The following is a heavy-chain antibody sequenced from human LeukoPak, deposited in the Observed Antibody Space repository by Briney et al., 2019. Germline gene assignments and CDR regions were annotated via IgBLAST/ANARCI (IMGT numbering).Heavy chain of an antibody. V-gene: IGHV4-4*07. CDR2: IYTSGST. CDR3: ARDLRWMGYYYDSSGYYGGVWFDP. D-gene: IGHD3-22*01. CDR1: GGSISSYY. J-gene: IGHJ5*02. Sequence: SETLSLTCTVSGGSISSYYWSWIRQPAGKGLEWIGRIYTSGSTNYNPSLESRVTMSVDTSKNQFSLKLSSVTAADTAVYYCARDLRWMGYYYDSSGYYGGVWFDPWGQGTLVTVSS.